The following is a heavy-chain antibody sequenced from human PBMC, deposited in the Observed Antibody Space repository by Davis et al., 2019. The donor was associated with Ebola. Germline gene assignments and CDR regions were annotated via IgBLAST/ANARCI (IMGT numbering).Heavy chain of an antibody. D-gene: IGHD1-26*01. V-gene: IGHV3-30-3*01. CDR2: ISYDGSNK. J-gene: IGHJ4*02. CDR3: ARDRGVEWGY. Sequence: GESLKISCAASGFTFSSYAMHWVRQAPGKGLEWVAVISYDGSNKYYADSVKGRFTISRDNSKNTLYLQMNSLRAEDTAVYYCARDRGVEWGYWGQGTLVTVSS. CDR1: GFTFSSYA.